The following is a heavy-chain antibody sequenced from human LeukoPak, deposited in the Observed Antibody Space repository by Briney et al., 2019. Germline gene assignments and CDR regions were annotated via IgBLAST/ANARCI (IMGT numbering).Heavy chain of an antibody. Sequence: SETLSLTCAVSGYSISSGYYWGWIRQPPGKGLEWIGSIYHSGNTYYNPSLKSRVTISVDTSKNQFSLKLSSVTAADTAVYFCARQGTTIFGVVTSIDYWGQGTLVTVSS. CDR3: ARQGTTIFGVVTSIDY. CDR1: GYSISSGYY. CDR2: IYHSGNT. D-gene: IGHD3-3*01. J-gene: IGHJ4*02. V-gene: IGHV4-38-2*01.